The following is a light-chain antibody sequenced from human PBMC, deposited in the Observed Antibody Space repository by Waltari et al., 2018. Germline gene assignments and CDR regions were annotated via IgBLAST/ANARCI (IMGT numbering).Light chain of an antibody. CDR1: QTVSSN. V-gene: IGKV3-15*01. Sequence: EIEMTQSPATLSVSPGERATLSCRASQTVSSNLAWYQQKPGQAPRLLIYGASTRATGTPVRFSGSGSGTEFTLTISSLQSEDFAVYYCQQYNNWPPWTFGQGTKVEIK. CDR3: QQYNNWPPWT. CDR2: GAS. J-gene: IGKJ1*01.